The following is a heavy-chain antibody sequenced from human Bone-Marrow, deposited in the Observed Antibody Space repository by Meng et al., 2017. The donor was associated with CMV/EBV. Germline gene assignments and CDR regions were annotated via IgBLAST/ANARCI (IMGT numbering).Heavy chain of an antibody. Sequence: GESLKISCAASGFTFSSYAMSWVRQAPGKGLEWVSVIYSGGSSTYYADSVKGRFTISRDNSKNTLYLQMNSLRAEDTAVYYCAKDRRRITIFGVVNNWFDPWGQGTLVTVSS. D-gene: IGHD3-3*01. CDR1: GFTFSSYA. V-gene: IGHV3-23*03. CDR3: AKDRRRITIFGVVNNWFDP. CDR2: IYSGGSST. J-gene: IGHJ5*02.